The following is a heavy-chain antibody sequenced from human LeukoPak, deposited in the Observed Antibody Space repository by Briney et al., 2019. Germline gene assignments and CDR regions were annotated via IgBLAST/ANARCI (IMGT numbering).Heavy chain of an antibody. Sequence: GGSLRLSCAASGFTVSSNYMSWVRQAPGKGLEWVSVIYSGGTTYYADSVKGRFTISRDNSENTLYLQMNSLRVEDTAVYYCARKEVAYYDNVWGQGTLVTVSS. J-gene: IGHJ4*02. CDR3: ARKEVAYYDNV. D-gene: IGHD3-22*01. CDR1: GFTVSSNY. V-gene: IGHV3-66*01. CDR2: IYSGGTT.